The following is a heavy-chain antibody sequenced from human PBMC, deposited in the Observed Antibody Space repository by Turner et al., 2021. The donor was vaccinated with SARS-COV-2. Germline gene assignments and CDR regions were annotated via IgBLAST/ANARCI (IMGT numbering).Heavy chain of an antibody. CDR3: ATERGGTYYPDSSGFQTPNALDI. J-gene: IGHJ3*02. D-gene: IGHD3-22*01. CDR2: IIPIVVTP. Sequence: QFQRVQSGAEVNNPGSSVRVSGKSSGDSHNNLAVNWVRQAPGQGLEWMGRIIPIVVTPHDAQRLRGRITFITDTYTSTVHLELSSLISEDTAVYYCATERGGTYYPDSSGFQTPNALDIWGQGTMVSVSS. V-gene: IGHV1-69*05. CDR1: GDSHNNLA.